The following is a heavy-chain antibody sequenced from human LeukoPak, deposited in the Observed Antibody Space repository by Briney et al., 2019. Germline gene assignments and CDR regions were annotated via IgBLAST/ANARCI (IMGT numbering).Heavy chain of an antibody. V-gene: IGHV4-30-4*08. CDR2: IYYSGST. D-gene: IGHD6-19*01. J-gene: IGHJ3*02. Sequence: PSQTLSLTCTVPGGSISSGDYYWSWIRQPPGKGLEWIGYIYYSGSTYYNPSLKSRVTISVDTSKNQFSLKLSSVTTADTAVYYCARDLSAVAGPRSAFDIWGQGTMVTVSS. CDR1: GGSISSGDYY. CDR3: ARDLSAVAGPRSAFDI.